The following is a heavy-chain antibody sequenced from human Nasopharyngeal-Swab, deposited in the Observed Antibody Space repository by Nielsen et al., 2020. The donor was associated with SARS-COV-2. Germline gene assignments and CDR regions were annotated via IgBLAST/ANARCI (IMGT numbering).Heavy chain of an antibody. CDR3: ARDGTLRYFDWSYYFDY. Sequence: GGSLRLSCAASGFTFSSYSMNWVRQAPGKGLEWVSSISSSSYIYYVDSVKGRFTISRDNAKNSLYLQMNSLRDEDTAVYYCARDGTLRYFDWSYYFDYWGQGTLVTVSS. CDR1: GFTFSSYS. V-gene: IGHV3-21*01. D-gene: IGHD3-9*01. J-gene: IGHJ4*02. CDR2: ISSSSYI.